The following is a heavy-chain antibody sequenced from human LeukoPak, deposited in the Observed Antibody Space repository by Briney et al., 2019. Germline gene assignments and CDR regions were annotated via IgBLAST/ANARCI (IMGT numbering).Heavy chain of an antibody. Sequence: GGSLRLSCAASGFTFSIYAMSWVRQAPGKGLEWVSAISGSGGSTYYGDSVKGRFTISRDNSKNTLSLQMNSLRAEDTAVYFCAKDRHLWSGWEIDFWGQGTLVTVSS. CDR1: GFTFSIYA. CDR2: ISGSGGST. V-gene: IGHV3-23*01. CDR3: AKDRHLWSGWEIDF. J-gene: IGHJ4*02. D-gene: IGHD3-3*02.